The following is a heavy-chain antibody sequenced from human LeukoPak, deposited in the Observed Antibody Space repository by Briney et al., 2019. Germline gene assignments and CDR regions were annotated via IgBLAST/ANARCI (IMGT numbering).Heavy chain of an antibody. CDR3: ARGYSGYLNPYYYMDV. V-gene: IGHV1-2*02. D-gene: IGHD5-12*01. J-gene: IGHJ6*03. CDR1: GYMFTGYY. Sequence: ASVKVSCKASGYMFTGYYMHWVRQAPGQGLEWMGWINPNSGGTNYAQKFQGRVTMTRDTSISTAYMELSRLRSDDTAVYYCARGYSGYLNPYYYMDVWGKGTTVTVSS. CDR2: INPNSGGT.